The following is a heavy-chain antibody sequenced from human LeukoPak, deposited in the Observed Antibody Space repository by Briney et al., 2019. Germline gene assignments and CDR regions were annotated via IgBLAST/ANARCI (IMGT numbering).Heavy chain of an antibody. CDR1: NGSISGDTYF. J-gene: IGHJ4*02. Sequence: SETLSLTCTVSNGSISGDTYFWSWIRQLAGKGLEWIGRMSSSGISTYSPSLKSRVTISVDTSKNQFSLKLSSVTAADTAVYFCARGFRGDNFDYWGQGTLVTVSS. CDR3: ARGFRGDNFDY. V-gene: IGHV4-61*02. CDR2: MSSSGIS. D-gene: IGHD7-27*01.